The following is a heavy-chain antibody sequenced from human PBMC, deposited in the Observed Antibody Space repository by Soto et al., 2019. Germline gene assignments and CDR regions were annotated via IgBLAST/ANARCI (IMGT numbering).Heavy chain of an antibody. Sequence: SETLSLTCTVSGASISSGDYFWSWIRHSPGNGLEWIGYIYDSGSSYYNPSLKSRVTMSVDTSKNQFSLKLRSVTAADTAVYYCAREKGYISGPKNFDYWGQGTMVTV. V-gene: IGHV4-30-4*01. CDR3: AREKGYISGPKNFDY. CDR2: IYDSGSS. J-gene: IGHJ4*02. D-gene: IGHD5-12*01. CDR1: GASISSGDYF.